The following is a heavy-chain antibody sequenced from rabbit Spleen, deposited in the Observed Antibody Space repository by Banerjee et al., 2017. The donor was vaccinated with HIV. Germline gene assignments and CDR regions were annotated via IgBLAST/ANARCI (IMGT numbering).Heavy chain of an antibody. Sequence: QSLEESGGDLVQPEGSLTLTCTASGVSFSSNYYLCWFRQAPGKGLEWIACIAGSSGSTYYASWATGRSTFSKTSSTTVTLQMTSLTAADTATYFCARDLTDAIGWNFGWWGQGTLVTVS. J-gene: IGHJ3*01. CDR3: ARDLTDAIGWNFGW. CDR1: GVSFSSNYY. D-gene: IGHD4-1*01. CDR2: IAGSSGST. V-gene: IGHV1S40*01.